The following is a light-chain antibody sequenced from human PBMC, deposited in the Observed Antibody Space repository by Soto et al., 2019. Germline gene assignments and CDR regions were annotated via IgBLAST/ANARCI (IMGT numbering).Light chain of an antibody. J-gene: IGLJ2*01. V-gene: IGLV1-47*01. CDR1: NSNIESNY. Sequence: QSVLTQPTSTSGTPGQRGAISCSGSNSNIESNYVQWYQKVPGTPPKLLVYRNDQRPSGVPHRFSGSKSGTSASLAISGLRSEDEADYFCATWDDSLSAVIFGGGTKLTVL. CDR3: ATWDDSLSAVI. CDR2: RND.